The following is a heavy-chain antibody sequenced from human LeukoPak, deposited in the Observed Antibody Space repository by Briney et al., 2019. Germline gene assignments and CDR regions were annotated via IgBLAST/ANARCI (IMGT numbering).Heavy chain of an antibody. CDR3: ARDWLDSSGSYYYYGMDV. Sequence: GGSLRLSCAVSGFGVHTFAMSWVRLAPGKGLEWLASITKYDGRLYYADSVRGRFTISRDTSQNELYLQMSGLRVDDTAVYYCARDWLDSSGSYYYYGMDVWGQGTTVTVSS. J-gene: IGHJ6*02. CDR2: ITKYDGRL. V-gene: IGHV3-21*06. D-gene: IGHD3-22*01. CDR1: GFGVHTFA.